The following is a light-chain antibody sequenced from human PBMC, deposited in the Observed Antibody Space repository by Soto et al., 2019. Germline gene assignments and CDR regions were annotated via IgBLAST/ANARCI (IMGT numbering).Light chain of an antibody. Sequence: DIQMTQSPSTLSASLGPRVTITCRSNKNINRRLAWYQQKPGNAPNLLIYAASSLESGVPARFSGGGSGTEFTLTISSLQPDDFSSFYCQQYNNYPWTFGQGTKVDIK. V-gene: IGKV1-5*01. CDR1: KNINRR. CDR3: QQYNNYPWT. J-gene: IGKJ1*01. CDR2: AAS.